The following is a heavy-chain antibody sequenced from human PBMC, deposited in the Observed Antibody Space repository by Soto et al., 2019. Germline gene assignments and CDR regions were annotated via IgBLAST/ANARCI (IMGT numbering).Heavy chain of an antibody. CDR1: GGSISSSSYY. CDR2: IYYSGST. J-gene: IGHJ5*02. Sequence: KPSETLSLTCTVSGGSISSSSYYWGWIRQPPGKGLEWIGSIYYSGSTYYNPSLKSRVTISVDTSKNQFSLKLSSVTAADTAVYYCARTALYLLRVNPRGGNWFDPWGQGTLVTVSS. CDR3: ARTALYLLRVNPRGGNWFDP. V-gene: IGHV4-39*01. D-gene: IGHD3-10*01.